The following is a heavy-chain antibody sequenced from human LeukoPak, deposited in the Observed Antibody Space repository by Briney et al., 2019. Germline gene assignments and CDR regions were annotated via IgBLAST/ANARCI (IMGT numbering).Heavy chain of an antibody. D-gene: IGHD4-17*01. CDR3: ARSLTTVTTDY. Sequence: KAGGSLRLSCAASGFTFSDYYMSWIRQAPGKGLEWVSYISGSGSTIYYADSVKGRFTISRDNAKNSLYLQMNSLRAEDTAVYYCARSLTTVTTDYWGQGTLVTVSS. V-gene: IGHV3-11*04. CDR2: ISGSGSTI. CDR1: GFTFSDYY. J-gene: IGHJ4*02.